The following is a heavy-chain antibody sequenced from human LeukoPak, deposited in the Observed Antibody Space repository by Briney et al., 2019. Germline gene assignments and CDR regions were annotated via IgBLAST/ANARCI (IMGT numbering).Heavy chain of an antibody. CDR3: ARGKGRWTVTTRDY. Sequence: ASVKVSCKASGYTFTSYDINWVRQATGKGLEWMGWVNPNSGNNGYGQMYRRGIIMTRNTTISSAYLELSSLRSEDTAVYYCARGKGRWTVTTRDYWGQGTLVTVSS. CDR1: GYTFTSYD. J-gene: IGHJ4*02. D-gene: IGHD4-17*01. V-gene: IGHV1-8*01. CDR2: VNPNSGNN.